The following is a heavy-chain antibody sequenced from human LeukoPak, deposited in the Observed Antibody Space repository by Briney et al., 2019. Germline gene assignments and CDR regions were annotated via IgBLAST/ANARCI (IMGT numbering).Heavy chain of an antibody. CDR3: ARKTRTWSNWFDP. CDR1: GGSISSGNYY. J-gene: IGHJ5*02. V-gene: IGHV4-30-4*01. D-gene: IGHD1-14*01. CDR2: IYYSGSV. Sequence: SETLSLTCTVSGGSISSGNYYWSWIRQSPGKGLEWIGYIYYSGSVFYNPSLESRIIISLDTSKNQFSLKVASLTAADSAVYYCARKTRTWSNWFDPWGQGTLVTVSS.